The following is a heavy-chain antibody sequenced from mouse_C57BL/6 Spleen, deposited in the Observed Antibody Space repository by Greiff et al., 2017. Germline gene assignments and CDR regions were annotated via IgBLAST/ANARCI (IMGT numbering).Heavy chain of an antibody. CDR2: ILPGSGST. V-gene: IGHV1-9*01. J-gene: IGHJ2*01. Sequence: QVQLQQSGAELMKPGASVKLSCKATGYTFTGYWIEWVKQRPGHGLEWIGEILPGSGSTNSNEKFKGKGTFTADTYSNTAYMQLSSLTTKDSAIYYCARGLRRRFDYWGQGTTLTVSS. CDR1: GYTFTGYW. CDR3: ARGLRRRFDY. D-gene: IGHD2-2*01.